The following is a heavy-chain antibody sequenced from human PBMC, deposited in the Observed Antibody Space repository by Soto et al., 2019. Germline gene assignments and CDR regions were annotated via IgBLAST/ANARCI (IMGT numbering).Heavy chain of an antibody. CDR3: ASFPTTMYYGMDV. Sequence: GGSLRLSCAASGFTFSSYEMNWVRQAPGKGLEWVSYISSSGITIYYADSVKGRFTISRDNAKNSLYLQMNSLRAEDTAVYYCASFPTTMYYGMDVWGQGTTVTVSS. D-gene: IGHD4-4*01. CDR2: ISSSGITI. V-gene: IGHV3-48*03. J-gene: IGHJ6*02. CDR1: GFTFSSYE.